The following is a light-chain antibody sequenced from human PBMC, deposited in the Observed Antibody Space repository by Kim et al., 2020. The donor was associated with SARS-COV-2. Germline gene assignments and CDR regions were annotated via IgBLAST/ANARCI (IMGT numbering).Light chain of an antibody. CDR2: GAS. CDR3: HQYNNWPPIT. Sequence: EIVMTQSPATLSVSPGERVTLSCSASQSVSNKLAWYQHKPGQAPRLLIYGASTRATGIPGRFSGSGSGTEFTLTISSLQSEDFAVYFCHQYNNWPPITFGQGTRLEIK. CDR1: QSVSNK. J-gene: IGKJ5*01. V-gene: IGKV3-15*01.